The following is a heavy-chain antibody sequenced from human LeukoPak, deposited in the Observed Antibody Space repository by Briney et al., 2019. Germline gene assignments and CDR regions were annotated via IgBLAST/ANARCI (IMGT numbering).Heavy chain of an antibody. CDR1: GFTVNINY. Sequence: GGSLRLSCVVSGFTVNINYMSWVRQAPGKGLEWVSVIYSGGTTYYADSVKGRFTISRDNSKNTVYLQMNSLRVDDTAVYYCARGGGSGYYAAEYYMDVWGKGTTVTISS. D-gene: IGHD3-22*01. CDR3: ARGGGSGYYAAEYYMDV. V-gene: IGHV3-53*01. J-gene: IGHJ6*03. CDR2: IYSGGTT.